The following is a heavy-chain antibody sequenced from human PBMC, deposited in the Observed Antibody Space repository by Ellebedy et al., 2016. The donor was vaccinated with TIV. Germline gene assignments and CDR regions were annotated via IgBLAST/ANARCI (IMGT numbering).Heavy chain of an antibody. Sequence: SLKISCAASGFTFDDYAMHWVRQAPGKGLEWVSGISRNSGSIGYADSVKGRFTISRDNAKNSLYLQMNSLRAEDTALYYCAKVLHYYDSSGSDLTPSPLDYWGQGTLVTVSS. D-gene: IGHD3-22*01. CDR1: GFTFDDYA. V-gene: IGHV3-9*01. CDR2: ISRNSGSI. J-gene: IGHJ4*02. CDR3: AKVLHYYDSSGSDLTPSPLDY.